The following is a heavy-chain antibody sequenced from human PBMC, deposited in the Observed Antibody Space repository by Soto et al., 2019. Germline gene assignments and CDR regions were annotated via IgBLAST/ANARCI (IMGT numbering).Heavy chain of an antibody. V-gene: IGHV4-39*01. CDR2: IYYRGST. CDR1: GGSISSSSYY. Sequence: SETLSLTCTVSGGSISSSSYYWGWIRQPPGKGLEWIGSIYYRGSTYYNPSLKSRDTIYVDTSKNQFSLKLSSVTAASNPPLRSRFPISANPHKTHFSLKLISLPAADTAVYYCARQFPPAYYDFWSGPVWLFDPWGQGTLVTVSS. CDR3: RFPISANPHKTHFSLKLISLPAADTAVYYCARQFPPAYYDFWSGPVWLFDP. J-gene: IGHJ5*02. D-gene: IGHD3-10*01.